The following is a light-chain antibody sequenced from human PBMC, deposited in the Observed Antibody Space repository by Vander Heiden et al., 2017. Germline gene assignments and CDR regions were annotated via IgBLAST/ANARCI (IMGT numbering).Light chain of an antibody. Sequence: DIQMTQSPSTLSASVGDTVTITCRASQSVKSWLAWQQQKPGKVPKLLIYQASTLESGVPSRFSGSESGTEFTLTISSLQPDDFAIYYCQQYNSYPWTFGQGTKVEI. CDR2: QAS. CDR3: QQYNSYPWT. V-gene: IGKV1-5*03. J-gene: IGKJ1*01. CDR1: QSVKSW.